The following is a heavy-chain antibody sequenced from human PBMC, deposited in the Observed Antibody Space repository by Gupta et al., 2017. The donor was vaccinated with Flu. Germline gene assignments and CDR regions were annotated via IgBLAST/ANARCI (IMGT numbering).Heavy chain of an antibody. CDR3: ATSEGVYAILNFDY. J-gene: IGHJ4*02. D-gene: IGHD2-8*01. V-gene: IGHV4-39*01. Sequence: QLQLQESGPGLVKPSETLSLTCTVSGGSISSSSYYWGWIRQPPGKGLEWIGSIYYSGSTYYNPSLKSRVTISVDTSKNQFSLKLSSVTAADTAVYYCATSEGVYAILNFDYWGQGTLVTVSS. CDR1: GGSISSSSYY. CDR2: IYYSGST.